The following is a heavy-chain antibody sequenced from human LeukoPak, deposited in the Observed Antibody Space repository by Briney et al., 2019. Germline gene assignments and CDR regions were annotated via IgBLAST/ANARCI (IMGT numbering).Heavy chain of an antibody. CDR3: AKSPAENYYYYMDV. CDR2: ISGSGDST. Sequence: GGSLRLSCAASGFTFSSYAMSWVRQAPGKGLEWVSAISGSGDSTYYADSVKGRFTISRDNSKNTLYLQMNSLRAEDTAVYYCAKSPAENYYYYMDVWGKGTTVTVSS. J-gene: IGHJ6*03. CDR1: GFTFSSYA. V-gene: IGHV3-23*01.